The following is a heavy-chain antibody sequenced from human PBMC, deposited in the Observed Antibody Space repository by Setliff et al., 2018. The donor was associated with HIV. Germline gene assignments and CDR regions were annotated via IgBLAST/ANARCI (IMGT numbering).Heavy chain of an antibody. D-gene: IGHD5-18*01. CDR3: AREKIDRYSYGLHYFDY. V-gene: IGHV1-69*13. CDR2: IIPIFGTA. CDR1: GGTFSSYA. J-gene: IGHJ4*02. Sequence: SVKVSCKASGGTFSSYAISWVRQAPGQGLEWMGGIIPIFGTANYAQKFQGRVTITADESTSTAYMELSSLRSEDTAAYYCAREKIDRYSYGLHYFDYWGQGTLVTVPQ.